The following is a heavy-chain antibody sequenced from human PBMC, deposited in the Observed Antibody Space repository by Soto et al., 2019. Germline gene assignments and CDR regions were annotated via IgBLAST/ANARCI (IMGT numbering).Heavy chain of an antibody. Sequence: SETLSLTCTVSGVSISSYYWSWIRQPPGKGLEWIGYIYYSGSTNYNPSLKSRVTISVDTSKNQFSLKLSSVTAADTAVYYCARSYDFWSGYDAWFDPWGQGTLVTVSS. D-gene: IGHD3-3*01. CDR1: GVSISSYY. CDR2: IYYSGST. CDR3: ARSYDFWSGYDAWFDP. J-gene: IGHJ5*02. V-gene: IGHV4-59*01.